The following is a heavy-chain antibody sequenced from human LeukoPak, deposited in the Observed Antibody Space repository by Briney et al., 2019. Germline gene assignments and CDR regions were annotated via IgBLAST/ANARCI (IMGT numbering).Heavy chain of an antibody. J-gene: IGHJ4*02. CDR1: GGSFSGYY. D-gene: IGHD2-2*01. CDR2: INHSGST. CDR3: ARASCSSTSCEENYFDY. V-gene: IGHV4-34*01. Sequence: SETLSLTCAVYGGSFSGYYWSWIRQPPGKGLEWIGEINHSGSTNYNPSLKSRVTISVDTSKNQFSLKLSSVTAADTAVYYCARASCSSTSCEENYFDYWGQGTLVTVSS.